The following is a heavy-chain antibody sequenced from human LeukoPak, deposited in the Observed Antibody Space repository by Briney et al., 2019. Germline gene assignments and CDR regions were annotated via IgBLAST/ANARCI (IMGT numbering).Heavy chain of an antibody. CDR3: AKDRPLYGSGSYYIPEY. Sequence: GGSLRLSCAASGFTFSSYAMSWVRQAPGKGLEWVSRISDSGGDIDYADSVKGRFTISRDNSKKMLYLQMNSLRPDDTAVYYCAKDRPLYGSGSYYIPEYWGQGILVTVSS. D-gene: IGHD3-10*01. CDR1: GFTFSSYA. V-gene: IGHV3-23*01. J-gene: IGHJ4*02. CDR2: ISDSGGDI.